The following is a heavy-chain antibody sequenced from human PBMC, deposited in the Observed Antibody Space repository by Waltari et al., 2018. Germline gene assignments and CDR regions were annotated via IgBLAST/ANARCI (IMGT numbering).Heavy chain of an antibody. CDR2: IYHSGST. V-gene: IGHV4-38-2*01. CDR1: GYSLSSGSY. D-gene: IGHD5-12*01. J-gene: IGHJ4*02. CDR3: ARVGRDGYNYDY. Sequence: QVQLQESGPGLVKPSETLSLTCAVSGYSLSSGSYWGWIRQPPGKGLEWIGSIYHSGSTYYNPSLKSRVTISVDTSKNQFSLKLSSVTAADTAVYYCARVGRDGYNYDYWGQGTLVTVSS.